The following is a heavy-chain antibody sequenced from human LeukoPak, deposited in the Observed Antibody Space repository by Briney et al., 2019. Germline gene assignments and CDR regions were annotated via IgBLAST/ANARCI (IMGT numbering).Heavy chain of an antibody. Sequence: PGGSLRLSCAASGFTFSSYSMSWVRQAPGKGLEWVSYISTSSSIIYYADSVKGRFTISRDDAKNSVSLQMHSLRAEDTAVYYCIKDMGYCSGGSCYRWFDSWGQGTLVTVSS. CDR3: IKDMGYCSGGSCYRWFDS. CDR1: GFTFSSYS. V-gene: IGHV3-48*01. CDR2: ISTSSSII. J-gene: IGHJ5*01. D-gene: IGHD2-15*01.